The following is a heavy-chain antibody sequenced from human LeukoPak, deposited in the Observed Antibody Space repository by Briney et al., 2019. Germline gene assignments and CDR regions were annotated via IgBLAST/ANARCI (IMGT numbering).Heavy chain of an antibody. J-gene: IGHJ4*02. Sequence: PGGSLRLSCAASGFNFANHATSWVRQTAGKGLEWVSAISGGGDITYYADSVKGRFTISRDNAKNSLCLQMNSLRAEDTAVYYCASGSRRFDYWGQGTLVTVSS. V-gene: IGHV3-23*01. CDR2: ISGGGDIT. CDR3: ASGSRRFDY. D-gene: IGHD5-12*01. CDR1: GFNFANHA.